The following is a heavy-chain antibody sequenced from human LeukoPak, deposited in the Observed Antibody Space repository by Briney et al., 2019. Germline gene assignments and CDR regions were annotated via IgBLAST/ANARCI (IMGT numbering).Heavy chain of an antibody. V-gene: IGHV3-23*01. J-gene: IGHJ4*02. Sequence: GGSLRLSCAASGLTFNNYAMSWVRQAPGKGLEWVSAISGSGGSTYYADSVKGRFTISRDNSKNTLYLQMNSLRAEDTAVYYCAKGGRLDQTGLIDYWGQGTLVTVSS. D-gene: IGHD1-1*01. CDR3: AKGGRLDQTGLIDY. CDR1: GLTFNNYA. CDR2: ISGSGGST.